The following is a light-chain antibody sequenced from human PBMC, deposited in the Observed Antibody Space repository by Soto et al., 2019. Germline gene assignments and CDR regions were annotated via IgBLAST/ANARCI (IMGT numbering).Light chain of an antibody. CDR1: QHVSSN. CDR2: RAS. CDR3: QQYNKWPYT. Sequence: EIVMTQSPATLSVSPGGSATLSCRASQHVSSNLAWYRQKPGQPPTLLIYRASTRATGIPATFSSSWSGTEFTITISSLQSEDYAVYYCQQYNKWPYTVGQGT. J-gene: IGKJ2*01. V-gene: IGKV3-15*01.